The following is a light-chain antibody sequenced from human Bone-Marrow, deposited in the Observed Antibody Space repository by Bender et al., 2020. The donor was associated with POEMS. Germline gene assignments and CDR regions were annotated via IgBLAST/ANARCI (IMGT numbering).Light chain of an antibody. CDR3: CSYGPTITYV. CDR2: EVT. V-gene: IGLV2-23*02. CDR1: TSDVGSYDL. J-gene: IGLJ1*01. Sequence: QSALTQPASVSGSPGQSIRISCTGSTSDVGSYDLVSWYQQHPGKAPKLIIYEVTRRPSQISPRFSGSNSGTTASLTISGLQAEDEATYYCCSYGPTITYVFGSGTKVTVL.